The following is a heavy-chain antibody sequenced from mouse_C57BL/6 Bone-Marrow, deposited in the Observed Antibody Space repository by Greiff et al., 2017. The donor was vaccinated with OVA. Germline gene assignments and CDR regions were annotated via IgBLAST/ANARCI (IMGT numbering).Heavy chain of an antibody. CDR3: ARILYGSPAWFAY. CDR2: IWWDDDK. J-gene: IGHJ3*01. Sequence: QVTLKESGPGILQPSQTLSLTCSFSGFSLSTFGMGVGWIRQPSGKGLEWLVHIWWDDDKYYNPALKSRLTISKDTSKNQVFLKTANVDTAGTATYYCARILYGSPAWFAYWGQGTLVTVSA. CDR1: GFSLSTFGMG. D-gene: IGHD1-1*01. V-gene: IGHV8-8*01.